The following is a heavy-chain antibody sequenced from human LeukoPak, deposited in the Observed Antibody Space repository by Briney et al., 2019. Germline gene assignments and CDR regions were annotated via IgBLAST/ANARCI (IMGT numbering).Heavy chain of an antibody. CDR1: GFTFSHIA. Sequence: GGSLRLSCAASGFTFSHIAMTWVPQAPGKGLEWVSTIRSNGDTANNAGSVGGPFAISRDNSKNALFLQMSSLRVEDTAIYYCAKGQELDDGVFDSWGQGALVTVSS. V-gene: IGHV3-23*01. D-gene: IGHD1-1*01. CDR3: AKGQELDDGVFDS. CDR2: IRSNGDTA. J-gene: IGHJ4*02.